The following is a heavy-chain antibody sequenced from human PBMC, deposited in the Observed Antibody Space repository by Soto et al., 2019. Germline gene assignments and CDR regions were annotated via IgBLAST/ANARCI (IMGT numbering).Heavy chain of an antibody. CDR3: ARLRGPYSSSSHVYYYYGMDV. CDR2: IYPGDSDT. CDR1: GCSFTSYW. V-gene: IGHV5-51*01. Sequence: PGESLKISCKGSGCSFTSYWIGWVRQMPGKGLEWMGIIYPGDSDTRYSPSFQGQVTISADKSISTAYLQWSSLKASDTAMYYCARLRGPYSSSSHVYYYYGMDVWGQGTTVTVSS. D-gene: IGHD6-6*01. J-gene: IGHJ6*02.